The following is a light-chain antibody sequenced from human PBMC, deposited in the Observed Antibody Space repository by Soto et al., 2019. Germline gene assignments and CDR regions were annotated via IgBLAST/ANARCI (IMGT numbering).Light chain of an antibody. V-gene: IGKV3-11*01. CDR3: QQRSKWPPT. J-gene: IGKJ4*01. Sequence: EIVLTQSPVTLSLSPGERATLSCRASQSVSSYLAWYQQKPGQAPRLLIYDASKRATGIPARFSGSGSGTDFTLTISSLEPEDLAVYYCQQRSKWPPTFGGGTKVEIK. CDR2: DAS. CDR1: QSVSSY.